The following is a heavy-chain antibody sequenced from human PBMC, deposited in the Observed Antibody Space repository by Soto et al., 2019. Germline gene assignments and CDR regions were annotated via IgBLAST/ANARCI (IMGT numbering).Heavy chain of an antibody. Sequence: EVQLVESGGGLVKPGGSLRLSCAASGFTFSSYSMHWVRQAPGKGLEWVSSISSRSRSIYYADSQKGRFTISRDNTKTSLYLQMNNLRAEDTAVYYCARGRGDYEGLVPYAVHHWGQGTLGTVSS. J-gene: IGHJ5*02. CDR2: ISSRSRSI. CDR1: GFTFSSYS. D-gene: IGHD4-17*01. V-gene: IGHV3-21*01. CDR3: ARGRGDYEGLVPYAVHH.